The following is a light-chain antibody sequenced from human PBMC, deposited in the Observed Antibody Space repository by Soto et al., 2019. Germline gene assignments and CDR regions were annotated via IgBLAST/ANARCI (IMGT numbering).Light chain of an antibody. CDR2: DAS. V-gene: IGKV1-5*01. CDR1: QSISRW. J-gene: IGKJ1*01. CDR3: QQYNTYSSWT. Sequence: DIQLTQSPSTLSASVGDRVTITCRASQSISRWLRWYQHKPGKAPNLLIYDASTLESGVPSRFSGSGSGTEFTLTISSLQADDFATYYCQQYNTYSSWTFGQGTRVEI.